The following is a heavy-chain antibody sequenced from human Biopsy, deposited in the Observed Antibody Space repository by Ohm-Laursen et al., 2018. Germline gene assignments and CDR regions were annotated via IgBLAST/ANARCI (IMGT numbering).Heavy chain of an antibody. Sequence: SVKVSCKASGYTFTSYYLHWVRQAPGQGLEWMGRINPNNDNTAYAQKFQGRITMTKDTSTSTVYMDLSSLTFDDSAVYYCARGPRGLVVITTTALYFDYWGQGNLVTVSS. D-gene: IGHD3-22*01. CDR1: GYTFTSYY. CDR2: INPNNDNT. J-gene: IGHJ4*02. V-gene: IGHV1-46*01. CDR3: ARGPRGLVVITTTALYFDY.